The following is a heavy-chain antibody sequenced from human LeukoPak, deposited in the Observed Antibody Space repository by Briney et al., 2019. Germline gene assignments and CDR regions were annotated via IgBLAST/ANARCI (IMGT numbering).Heavy chain of an antibody. Sequence: PSETLSLTCAVSGGSISSSNWWSWVRQPPGKGLEWIGEIYHSGSTNYNPSLKSRVTISVDKSKNQFSLKLSSVTAADTAVYYCARDQEDSSGYYGYFQHWGQGTLVTVSS. D-gene: IGHD3-22*01. CDR3: ARDQEDSSGYYGYFQH. CDR2: IYHSGST. CDR1: GGSISSSNW. J-gene: IGHJ1*01. V-gene: IGHV4-4*02.